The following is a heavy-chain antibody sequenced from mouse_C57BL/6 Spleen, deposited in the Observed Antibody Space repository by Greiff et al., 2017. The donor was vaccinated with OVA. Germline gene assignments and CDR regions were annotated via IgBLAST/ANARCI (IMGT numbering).Heavy chain of an antibody. D-gene: IGHD1-1*01. Sequence: EVQLQQSGPELVKPGASVKISCKASGYTFTDYYMNWVKQSHGKSLEWIGDINPNNGGTSYNQKFKGKATLTVDKSSSTAYMELRSLTSEDSAVYYCARAGYYYGSSYDYAMDYWGQGTSVTVSS. CDR2: INPNNGGT. CDR3: ARAGYYYGSSYDYAMDY. V-gene: IGHV1-26*01. CDR1: GYTFTDYY. J-gene: IGHJ4*01.